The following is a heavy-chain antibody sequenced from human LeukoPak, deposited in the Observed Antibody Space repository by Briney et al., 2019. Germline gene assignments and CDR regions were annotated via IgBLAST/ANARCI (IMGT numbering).Heavy chain of an antibody. CDR2: INSDGSRK. CDR1: GFTFSSYW. V-gene: IGHV3-74*01. J-gene: IGHJ4*02. D-gene: IGHD1-14*01. Sequence: GGSLRLSCAASGFTFSSYWMHWVRQAPGKGLVWVSHINSDGSRKNYADSVKGRFTISRDNAKKTLYLQMNSLRAEDAAVFYCARPGSGPYCFWGQGTLVTVSA. CDR3: ARPGSGPYCF.